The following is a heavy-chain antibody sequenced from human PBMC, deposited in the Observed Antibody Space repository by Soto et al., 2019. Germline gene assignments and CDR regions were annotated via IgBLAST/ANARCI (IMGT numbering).Heavy chain of an antibody. CDR2: INAGNGNT. V-gene: IGHV1-3*01. J-gene: IGHJ2*01. D-gene: IGHD1-26*01. Sequence: QVQLVQSGAEVKKPGASVKVSCKASGYTFTSYAMHWVRQAPGQRLEWMGWINAGNGNTKYSQKFQGRVTITKDTSESTADMELSTLRSDDRTVYYSASGGSLYWYFILWGRGTLVTV. CDR1: GYTFTSYA. CDR3: ASGGSLYWYFIL.